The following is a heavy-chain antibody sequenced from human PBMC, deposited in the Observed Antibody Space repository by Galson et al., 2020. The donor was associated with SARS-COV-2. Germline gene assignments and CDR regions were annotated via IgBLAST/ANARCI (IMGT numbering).Heavy chain of an antibody. CDR2: LSPTANT. V-gene: IGHV4-39*01. Sequence: SATLSLPCTVSGAPLSSGTSLWAWIRQPPGQRFECIGSLSPTANTYYTPSLRSPVIKYLDASANEVSLILLSVTAADTAIYYCARRAQYDSTITWGRGTLVFVSS. CDR3: ARRAQYDSTIT. D-gene: IGHD3-10*01. CDR1: GAPLSSGTSL. J-gene: IGHJ4*02.